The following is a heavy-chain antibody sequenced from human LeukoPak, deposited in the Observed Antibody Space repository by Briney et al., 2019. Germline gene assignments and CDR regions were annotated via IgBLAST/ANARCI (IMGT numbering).Heavy chain of an antibody. V-gene: IGHV4-39*01. J-gene: IGHJ4*02. CDR2: IYYSGIT. CDR1: GGSISSSSYY. CDR3: ASWGRRSYYFDY. Sequence: SETLSLTCTVSGGSISSSSYYWGWIRQTPGKGREWIGSIYYSGITYYNPSLKSRVTISVDTSKNQFSLKLSSVTAADTAVYYCASWGRRSYYFDYWGQGTLVTVSS. D-gene: IGHD7-27*01.